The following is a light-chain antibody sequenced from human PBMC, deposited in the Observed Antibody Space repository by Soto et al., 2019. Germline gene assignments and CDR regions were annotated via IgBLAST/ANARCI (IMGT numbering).Light chain of an antibody. CDR3: QHNNGYSWT. J-gene: IGKJ1*01. CDR2: DAS. CDR1: QSIRSW. V-gene: IGKV1-5*01. Sequence: DIQMTQSPSTLSASVGDRVTMTCRASQSIRSWLAWYQQKPGKAPKVLIYDASSLESGVPSRFSGSGSGTEFTLTISSLQPDDFATYYCQHNNGYSWTFGQGTKVDIK.